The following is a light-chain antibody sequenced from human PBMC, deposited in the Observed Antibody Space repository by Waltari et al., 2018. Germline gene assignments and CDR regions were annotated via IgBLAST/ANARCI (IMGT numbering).Light chain of an antibody. J-gene: IGKJ1*01. V-gene: IGKV1-5*03. CDR3: QQYNTYST. Sequence: DVQMTQSPSTLSASVGDRVTITCRASQSVSVWLAWYQQKPGKAPKLLISGASSLESGVPSRFSGSGSGTEFTLTISGLQPDDFATYYCQQYNTYSTFGQGTKVEIK. CDR2: GAS. CDR1: QSVSVW.